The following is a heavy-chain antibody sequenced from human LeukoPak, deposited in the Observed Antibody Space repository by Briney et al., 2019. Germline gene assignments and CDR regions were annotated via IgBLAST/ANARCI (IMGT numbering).Heavy chain of an antibody. D-gene: IGHD3-9*01. CDR1: GFTFSSYS. Sequence: GGSLRLSCAASGFTFSSYSMNWVRQAPGKGLEWVSYISSSSSTIYYADSVKGRFTISRDNAKNSLYLQMNSLRAEDTAVYYCARGYFDWLLDGMDVWGQGTAVTVSS. J-gene: IGHJ6*02. CDR3: ARGYFDWLLDGMDV. V-gene: IGHV3-48*04. CDR2: ISSSSSTI.